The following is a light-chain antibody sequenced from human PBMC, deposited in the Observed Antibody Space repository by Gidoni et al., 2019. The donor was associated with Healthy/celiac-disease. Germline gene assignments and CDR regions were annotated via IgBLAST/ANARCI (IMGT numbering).Light chain of an antibody. CDR1: QSLLHSNGYTY. CDR2: LGS. J-gene: IGKJ1*01. V-gene: IGKV2-28*01. CDR3: MQALQTPPT. Sequence: DLVMTQSPLSLPVTPGEPDSISCRSSQSLLHSNGYTYLDWYLQKPGQSPQLLIYLGSTRASGVPDRFSGSGSGTDFTLKISRVEAEDVGVYYCMQALQTPPTFGQGTKVEIK.